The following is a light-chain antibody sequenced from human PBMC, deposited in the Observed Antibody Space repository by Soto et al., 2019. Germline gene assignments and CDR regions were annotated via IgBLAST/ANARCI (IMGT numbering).Light chain of an antibody. J-gene: IGLJ2*01. Sequence: QSVLTQPPSASGTPGQRVTISCSGSSSNIGSNTVSWYQQLLGTAPKLLIYSSNQRPSGVPDRFSGSKSGTSASLAISGLQSEAEADYYCAVWDDSLNGVVFGGGTKLTVL. CDR3: AVWDDSLNGVV. CDR1: SSNIGSNT. V-gene: IGLV1-44*01. CDR2: SSN.